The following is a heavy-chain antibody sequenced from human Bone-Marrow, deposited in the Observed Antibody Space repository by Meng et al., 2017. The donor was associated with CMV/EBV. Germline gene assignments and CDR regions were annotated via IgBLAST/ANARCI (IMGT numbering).Heavy chain of an antibody. CDR3: AREGGNSGFDY. Sequence: GGSLRLSCAASGFIFSTYSMNWVRQAPGKGLEWVSSISSSSSYIYYADSVKGRFTISRDNAKNSLYLQMNSLRAEDTAVYYCAREGGNSGFDYWGQGTLVTVSS. V-gene: IGHV3-21*01. J-gene: IGHJ4*02. CDR2: ISSSSSYI. D-gene: IGHD4-23*01. CDR1: GFIFSTYS.